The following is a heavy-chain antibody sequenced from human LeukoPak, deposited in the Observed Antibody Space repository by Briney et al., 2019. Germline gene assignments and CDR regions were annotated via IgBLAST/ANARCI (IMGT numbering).Heavy chain of an antibody. D-gene: IGHD3-10*01. CDR2: IYTSGST. Sequence: PSETLSLTCTVSGGSISSYYWSWIRQPAGKGLEWIGRIYTSGSTNYNPSLKSRVTMSVDTSKNQFSLKLSSVTAADTAVYYCARGSRVRGDRLDHLRVLSSFPHYYYYGMDVWGQGTMVTVSS. J-gene: IGHJ6*02. CDR3: ARGSRVRGDRLDHLRVLSSFPHYYYYGMDV. V-gene: IGHV4-4*07. CDR1: GGSISSYY.